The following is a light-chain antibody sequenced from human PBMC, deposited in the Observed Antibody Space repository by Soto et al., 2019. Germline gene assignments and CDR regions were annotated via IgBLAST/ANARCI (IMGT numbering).Light chain of an antibody. Sequence: QSVLTQPASVSGSPGQSITISCTGTSSDVGGYNSVSWYQQHPGKAPKLMIYEVSNRPSGVSNRFSGSKSGNTASLTISGLQAEDEADYYCSSYTSSSTPTFGTGTKVTVL. V-gene: IGLV2-14*01. J-gene: IGLJ1*01. CDR3: SSYTSSSTPT. CDR1: SSDVGGYNS. CDR2: EVS.